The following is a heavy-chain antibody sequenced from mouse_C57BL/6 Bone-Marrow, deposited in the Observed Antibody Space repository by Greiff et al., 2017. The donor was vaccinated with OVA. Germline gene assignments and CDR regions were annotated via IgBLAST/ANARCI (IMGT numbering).Heavy chain of an antibody. V-gene: IGHV14-1*01. CDR1: GFNINDYY. Sequence: EVQLQQSGAELVRPGASVKLSCTASGFNINDYYMHWVKQRPEQGLEWIGRIDPEDGDTEYAPKFQGKATVTADTSSNTAYLQLSSLTSEDTAVDYGASYGRARGAMDYWGQGTSVTVSS. CDR3: ASYGRARGAMDY. CDR2: IDPEDGDT. D-gene: IGHD1-1*01. J-gene: IGHJ4*01.